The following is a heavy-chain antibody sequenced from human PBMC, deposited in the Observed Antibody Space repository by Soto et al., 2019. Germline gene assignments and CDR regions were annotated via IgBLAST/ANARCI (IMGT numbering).Heavy chain of an antibody. D-gene: IGHD2-2*01. CDR2: IRNKANSYAT. J-gene: IGHJ5*02. V-gene: IGHV3-72*01. CDR3: ARFPLVAGAAAPRGWFDP. Sequence: EMQLVESGGGLVQPGGSLRLSCAASGFTFSDHYMDWVRQAPGKGLEWVGRIRNKANSYATDYSASVKGRFTITRDDSKNSLYLPMNSLRTEDRAVYYCARFPLVAGAAAPRGWFDPWGQGSLVTVSS. CDR1: GFTFSDHY.